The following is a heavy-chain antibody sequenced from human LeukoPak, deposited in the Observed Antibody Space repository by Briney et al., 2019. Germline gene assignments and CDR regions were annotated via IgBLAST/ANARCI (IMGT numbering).Heavy chain of an antibody. J-gene: IGHJ6*03. CDR3: AGRKAQLVLDYYMDV. CDR1: GGSISSGGYY. CDR2: IYYSGST. V-gene: IGHV4-31*03. Sequence: SETLSLTCTVSGGSISSGGYYWSWLRQHPGKGLEWIGYIYYSGSTYYNPSLKSRVTISVDTSKNQFSLKLSSVTAADTAVYYCAGRKAQLVLDYYMDVWGKGTTVTVSS. D-gene: IGHD6-13*01.